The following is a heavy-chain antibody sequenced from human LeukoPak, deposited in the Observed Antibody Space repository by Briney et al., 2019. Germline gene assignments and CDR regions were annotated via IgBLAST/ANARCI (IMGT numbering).Heavy chain of an antibody. CDR1: GGSISSGDYY. J-gene: IGHJ5*02. V-gene: IGHV4-30-4*08. Sequence: PSETLSLTCTVSGGSISSGDYYWSWIRQPPGKGPEWIGYIYYSGSTYYNPSLKSRVTISVDTSKNQFSLKLSSVTAADTAVYYCARGEGDSSSWFDPWGQGTLVTVSS. CDR3: ARGEGDSSSWFDP. CDR2: IYYSGST. D-gene: IGHD6-13*01.